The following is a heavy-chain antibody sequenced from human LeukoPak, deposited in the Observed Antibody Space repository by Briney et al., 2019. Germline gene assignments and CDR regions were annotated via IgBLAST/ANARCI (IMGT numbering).Heavy chain of an antibody. V-gene: IGHV3-23*01. CDR3: AKDLYGDYAYFDY. Sequence: GRSLRLSCAASGFTFDDYAMHWVRQAPGKGREGGSAISGSGGSTYYADSVKGRFTISRDNSKNTLYLQMNSLRAEDTAVYYCAKDLYGDYAYFDYWGQGTLVTVSS. CDR1: GFTFDDYA. CDR2: ISGSGGST. J-gene: IGHJ4*02. D-gene: IGHD4-17*01.